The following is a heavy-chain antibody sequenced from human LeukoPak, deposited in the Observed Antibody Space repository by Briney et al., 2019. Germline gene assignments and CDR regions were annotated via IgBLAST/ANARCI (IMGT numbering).Heavy chain of an antibody. CDR2: IHFSGST. CDR1: GSTSTYY. D-gene: IGHD5-12*01. V-gene: IGHV4-59*01. CDR3: AVGRGYSGLDY. J-gene: IGHJ4*02. Sequence: SETLSLTCTGGSTSTYYWSWIRQTPGKGLEWIGHIHFSGSTNYNPSLKSRVTISVDTSKNQFSLKLSSVTAADTAVYYCAVGRGYSGLDYWGQGTLVTVSS.